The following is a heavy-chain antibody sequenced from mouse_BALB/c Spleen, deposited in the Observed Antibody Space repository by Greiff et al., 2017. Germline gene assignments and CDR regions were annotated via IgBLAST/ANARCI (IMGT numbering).Heavy chain of an antibody. CDR3: ARQGVNAMDY. CDR1: GFTFSSYT. D-gene: IGHD2-1*01. CDR2: ISNGGGST. Sequence: EVHLVESGGGLVQPGGSLKLSCAASGFTFSSYTMSWVRQTPEKRLEWVAYISNGGGSTYYPDTVKGRFTISRDNAKNTLYLQMSSLKSEDTAMYYCARQGVNAMDYWGQGTSVTVSA. J-gene: IGHJ4*01. V-gene: IGHV5-12-2*01.